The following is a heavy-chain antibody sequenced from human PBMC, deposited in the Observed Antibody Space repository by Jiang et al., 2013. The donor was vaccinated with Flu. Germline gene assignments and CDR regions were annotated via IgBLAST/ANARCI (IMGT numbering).Heavy chain of an antibody. Sequence: SGAEVKKPGSSVKVSCKASGGTFGSYAISWVRQAPGQGLEWMGGIIPIFGTANYAQKFQGRVTITADKSTSTAYMELSSLRSEDTAVYYCARVGYSGYVRAFDYWGQGTLATVSS. V-gene: IGHV1-69*06. CDR2: IIPIFGTA. CDR3: ARVGYSGYVRAFDY. D-gene: IGHD5-12*01. CDR1: GGTFGSYA. J-gene: IGHJ4*02.